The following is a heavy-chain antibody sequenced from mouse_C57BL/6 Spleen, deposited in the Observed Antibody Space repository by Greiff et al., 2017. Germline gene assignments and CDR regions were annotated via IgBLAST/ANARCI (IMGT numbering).Heavy chain of an antibody. CDR2: INPNYGTT. Sequence: QLQQSGPELVKPGASVKISCKASGYSFTDYNMNWVKQSNGKSLEWIGVINPNYGTTSYNQKFKGKATLTVDQSSSTAYLQLNRLTSEDAAVECYTRYDGYYGYFDYGGQGTTLTVSS. CDR1: GYSFTDYN. CDR3: TRYDGYYGYFDY. V-gene: IGHV1-39*01. J-gene: IGHJ2*01. D-gene: IGHD2-3*01.